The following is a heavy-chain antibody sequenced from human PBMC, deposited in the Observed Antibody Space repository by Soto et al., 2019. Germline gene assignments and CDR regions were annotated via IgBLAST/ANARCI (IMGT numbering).Heavy chain of an antibody. CDR1: GYSFTTSG. CDR3: ARRVYGDYDY. V-gene: IGHV1-18*01. CDR2: ISTYNGNT. J-gene: IGHJ4*02. D-gene: IGHD4-17*01. Sequence: QLVQSGAEVKEPGASVKVSCKASGYSFTTSGITWVRQAPGQGLKGMGWISTYNGNTNYAQKLHDRVTLTTDTSTSTAYMELRSVRSDETAVYYCARRVYGDYDYWGEGPLVTVSS.